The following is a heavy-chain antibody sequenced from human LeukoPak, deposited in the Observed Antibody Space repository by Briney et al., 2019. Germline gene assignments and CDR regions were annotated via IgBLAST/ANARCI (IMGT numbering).Heavy chain of an antibody. CDR3: AKDRTHRRYYDSTGYYNQYDY. D-gene: IGHD3-22*01. J-gene: IGHJ4*02. Sequence: GALRLSCAASGFSFTSYSMNWVRQAPGKGLEWVSTISGNAAATYYGDSVKGRFTISRDNSRNTLYLQMNSLRAEDTAIYYCAKDRTHRRYYDSTGYYNQYDYWGQGALVTVSS. V-gene: IGHV3-23*01. CDR1: GFSFTSYS. CDR2: ISGNAAAT.